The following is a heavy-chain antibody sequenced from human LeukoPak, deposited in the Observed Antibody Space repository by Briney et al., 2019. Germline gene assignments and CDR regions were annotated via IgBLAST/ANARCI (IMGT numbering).Heavy chain of an antibody. CDR2: IYTSGST. V-gene: IGHV4-4*07. D-gene: IGHD1-7*01. CDR3: ARDEAGTTY. CDR1: GGSICSYY. Sequence: PSETLSLTCTVSGGSICSYYGSWIRQPAGKGLEWIGRIYTSGSTNYNPSLKSRVTMSVATSTNQFSLKLSSVNAADTALYYCARDEAGTTYWGQGTLVTVSS. J-gene: IGHJ4*02.